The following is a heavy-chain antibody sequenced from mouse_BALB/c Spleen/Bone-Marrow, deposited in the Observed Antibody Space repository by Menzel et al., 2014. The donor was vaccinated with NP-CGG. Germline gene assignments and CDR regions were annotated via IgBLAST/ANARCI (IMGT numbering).Heavy chain of an antibody. D-gene: IGHD4-1*01. Sequence: QLQQPGSALVKQGASVKLSCIASGFNIKDTYIHWVKQRPEQGLEWIGRIDSANVNTKYDPKFQGKATITADTFSNTAYLQLSSLTSEDTAVYYCARWEYYAMDYWGQGTPVTVSS. CDR3: ARWEYYAMDY. CDR2: IDSANVNT. J-gene: IGHJ4*01. CDR1: GFNIKDTY. V-gene: IGHV14-3*02.